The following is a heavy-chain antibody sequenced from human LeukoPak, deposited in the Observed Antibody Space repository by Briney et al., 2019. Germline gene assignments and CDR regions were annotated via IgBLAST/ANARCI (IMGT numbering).Heavy chain of an antibody. CDR2: ISGDGVCT. CDR1: GLPIADFA. CDR3: SKESGKFDY. J-gene: IGHJ4*02. Sequence: PGGSLRLSCVASGLPIADFAMHWVRQAPGKGLEWVSLISGDGVCTFYADSVKGRFSISRDNSKNSLYLEMNSLRTEDAAMYYCSKESGKFDYWGQGTLVAVSS. V-gene: IGHV3-43*02.